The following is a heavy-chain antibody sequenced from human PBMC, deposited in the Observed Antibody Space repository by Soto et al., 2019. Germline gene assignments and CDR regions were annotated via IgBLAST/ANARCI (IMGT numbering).Heavy chain of an antibody. Sequence: PGGSLRLSCAASGFTFSSYGMHWVRQAPGKGLEWVAVISHDGTNKYYVDSVKGRYIVSRDNSKNTLYLQMNSLRPEDTAVFYCAKDRISAAGTIENWGQGTLVTVSS. CDR1: GFTFSSYG. J-gene: IGHJ4*02. CDR2: ISHDGTNK. D-gene: IGHD6-13*01. CDR3: AKDRISAAGTIEN. V-gene: IGHV3-30*18.